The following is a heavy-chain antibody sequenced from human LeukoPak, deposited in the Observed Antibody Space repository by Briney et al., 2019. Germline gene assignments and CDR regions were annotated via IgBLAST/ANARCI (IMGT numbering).Heavy chain of an antibody. CDR3: ARGRGTAMVTGVYYYYYYMDV. CDR2: INWNGGST. V-gene: IGHV3-20*04. CDR1: GFTFSSYA. Sequence: GGSLRLSCAASGFTFSSYAMSWVRQAPGKGLEWVSGINWNGGSTGYADSVKGRFTISRDNAKNSLYLQMNSLRAEDTALYYCARGRGTAMVTGVYYYYYYMDVWGKGTTVTVSS. D-gene: IGHD5-18*01. J-gene: IGHJ6*03.